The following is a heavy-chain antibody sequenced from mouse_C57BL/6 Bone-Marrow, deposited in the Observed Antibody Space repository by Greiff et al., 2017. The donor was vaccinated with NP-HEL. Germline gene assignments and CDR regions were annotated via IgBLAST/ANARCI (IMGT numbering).Heavy chain of an antibody. J-gene: IGHJ2*01. CDR1: GFNIKDDY. CDR3: TTELVDY. D-gene: IGHD4-1*01. CDR2: IDPENGDT. V-gene: IGHV14-4*01. Sequence: EVQLQQSGAELVRPGASVKLSCTASGFNIKDDYMHWVKQRPEQGLEWIGWIDPENGDTEYASKFQGKATITADTSSNTAYLQLSGLTSEDTAVYYCTTELVDYWGQGTTLTVSS.